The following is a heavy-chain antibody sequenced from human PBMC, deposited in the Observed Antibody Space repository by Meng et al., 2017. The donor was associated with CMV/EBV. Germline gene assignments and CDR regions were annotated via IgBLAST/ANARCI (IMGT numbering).Heavy chain of an antibody. CDR2: IYYSGST. J-gene: IGHJ3*02. CDR1: GGSISSYY. V-gene: IGHV4-59*01. D-gene: IGHD6-13*01. Sequence: GSLRLSCTVSGGSISSYYWSWIRQPPGKGLEWIGYIYYSGSTNYNPSLKSRVTISVDTSKNQFSLKLSSVTAADTAVYYCARVLAAAGNDAFDIWGQGTMVTVS. CDR3: ARVLAAAGNDAFDI.